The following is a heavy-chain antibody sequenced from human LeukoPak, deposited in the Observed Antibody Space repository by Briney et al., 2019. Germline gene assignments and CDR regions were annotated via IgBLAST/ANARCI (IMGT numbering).Heavy chain of an antibody. Sequence: GGSLRLSCAASGFTFDDYTMHWVRQAPGKGLEWVSLISWDGGSTYYTDSVKGRFTISRDNSKNTLYLQMNSLRAEDTAVYYCAKSGGGYSSGWSYWGQGTLVTVSS. CDR2: ISWDGGST. CDR3: AKSGGGYSSGWSY. V-gene: IGHV3-43*01. CDR1: GFTFDDYT. D-gene: IGHD6-19*01. J-gene: IGHJ4*02.